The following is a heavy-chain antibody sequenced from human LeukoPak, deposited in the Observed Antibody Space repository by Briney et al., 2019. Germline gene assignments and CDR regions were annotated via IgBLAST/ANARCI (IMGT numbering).Heavy chain of an antibody. CDR2: ISAYNGNK. CDR3: ARDTFDY. CDR1: GYTFTRSD. J-gene: IGHJ4*02. V-gene: IGHV1-18*01. Sequence: GASVKVSCKASGYTFTRSDISWMRQAPGQGLEWMGWISAYNGNKKYAEKFHDRVTMTTDTSTNTAYMELRNLKSDDTAVYYCARDTFDYWGQGTLVTVSS.